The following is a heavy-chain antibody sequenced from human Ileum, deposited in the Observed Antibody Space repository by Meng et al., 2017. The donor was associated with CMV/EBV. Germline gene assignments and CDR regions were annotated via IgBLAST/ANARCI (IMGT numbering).Heavy chain of an antibody. Sequence: ELQLLWSGGCLVSPGVSLKLSCTASGFTFSSHWMHWVRQTPGKGLVWVSRMDGDGSDTTYADSVKGRFTISRDNSKNTLFLQMNSLRAEDTAVYYCAKNWGNDFWGQGTLVTVSS. CDR3: AKNWGNDF. V-gene: IGHV3-74*01. CDR2: MDGDGSDT. D-gene: IGHD7-27*01. J-gene: IGHJ4*02. CDR1: GFTFSSHW.